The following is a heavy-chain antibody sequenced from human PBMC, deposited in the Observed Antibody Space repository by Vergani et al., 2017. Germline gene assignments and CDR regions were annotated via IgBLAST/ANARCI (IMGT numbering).Heavy chain of an antibody. J-gene: IGHJ4*02. CDR3: ARIISSSWYEPIDY. V-gene: IGHV4-59*01. Sequence: QVQLQESGPGLVKPSETLSLTCTVSGGSISSYYWSWIRQPPGKGLEWIGYIYYSGSTNYNPSLKSRVTISVDTSKNQFSLKLSSVTAADTAVYYCARIISSSWYEPIDYWGQGTLVTVSS. CDR1: GGSISSYY. D-gene: IGHD6-13*01. CDR2: IYYSGST.